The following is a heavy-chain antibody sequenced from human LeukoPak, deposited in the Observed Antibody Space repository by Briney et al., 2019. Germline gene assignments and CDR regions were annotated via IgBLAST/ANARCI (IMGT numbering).Heavy chain of an antibody. Sequence: GGSLRPSCAASGFTFSSYAMSWVRQAPGKGLEWVLAISGSGGSTYYADSVKGRLTNSRDNSKNTLYLQMNSLRAEDTAVYYCAKIMGGWNGFDYWGQGTLVTVSS. CDR3: AKIMGGWNGFDY. CDR1: GFTFSSYA. D-gene: IGHD1-1*01. CDR2: ISGSGGST. V-gene: IGHV3-23*01. J-gene: IGHJ4*02.